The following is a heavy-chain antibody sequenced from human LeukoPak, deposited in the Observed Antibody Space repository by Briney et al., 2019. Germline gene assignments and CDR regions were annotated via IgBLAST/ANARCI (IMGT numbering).Heavy chain of an antibody. CDR3: ASPLRYSSGWYSFDY. J-gene: IGHJ4*02. Sequence: GGSLRLSCAASGFTFSSYGMHWVRQAPGKGLEWVAVIWYDGSNKYYADSVKGRFTISRDNSKNTLYLQMNSLRAEDTAVYYCASPLRYSSGWYSFDYWGQGTLVTVSS. D-gene: IGHD6-19*01. CDR1: GFTFSSYG. CDR2: IWYDGSNK. V-gene: IGHV3-33*01.